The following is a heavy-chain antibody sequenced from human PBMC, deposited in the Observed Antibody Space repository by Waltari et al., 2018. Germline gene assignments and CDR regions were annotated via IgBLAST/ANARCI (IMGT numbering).Heavy chain of an antibody. CDR3: ARDRGRGLYLDT. Sequence: QLQLQESGPGLVKPSRTLTLNCAVSGDSLTFTHWWSWVRQSPQKGLEWIGQVHGSGKTNYNPSFASRVTIALDTSNNHFSLKVTSATAADTAVYFCARDRGRGLYLDTWGPGTLVTVSP. J-gene: IGHJ5*02. D-gene: IGHD2-15*01. V-gene: IGHV4-4*02. CDR2: VHGSGKT. CDR1: GDSLTFTHW.